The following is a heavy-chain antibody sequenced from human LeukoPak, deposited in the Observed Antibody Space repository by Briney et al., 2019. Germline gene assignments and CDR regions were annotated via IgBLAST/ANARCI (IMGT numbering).Heavy chain of an antibody. Sequence: GGSLRLSCAASGFTFSSYSMNWVRQAPGKGLEWVSYISRSSSTIYYADSVKGRFTISRDNSTNSLYLQINSLRTEDTAVYYRASTDFWSGYLSYYFDYWGQGTLVTASS. J-gene: IGHJ4*02. D-gene: IGHD3-3*01. V-gene: IGHV3-48*01. CDR1: GFTFSSYS. CDR3: ASTDFWSGYLSYYFDY. CDR2: ISRSSSTI.